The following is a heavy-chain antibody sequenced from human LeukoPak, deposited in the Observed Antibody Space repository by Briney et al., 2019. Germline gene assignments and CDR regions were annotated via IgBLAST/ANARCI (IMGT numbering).Heavy chain of an antibody. V-gene: IGHV3-23*01. D-gene: IGHD4-17*01. CDR2: ISGSGGST. CDR1: GFTCSGYA. Sequence: AGWCLRRSCAASGFTCSGYAMSWGRQAPGKGLEWVSAISGSGGSTYYADSVKGRFTISRDNSKNTLYLQMNSLRAEDTAVYYCAKLSVTTGGANDYWGQGTLVTVSS. CDR3: AKLSVTTGGANDY. J-gene: IGHJ4*02.